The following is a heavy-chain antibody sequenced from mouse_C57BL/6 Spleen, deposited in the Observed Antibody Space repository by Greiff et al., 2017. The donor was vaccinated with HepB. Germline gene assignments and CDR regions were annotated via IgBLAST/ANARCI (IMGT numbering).Heavy chain of an antibody. D-gene: IGHD2-5*01. CDR3: ARRAGDSNYDAMDY. J-gene: IGHJ4*01. CDR1: GFSLSTSGMG. CDR2: IYWDDDN. V-gene: IGHV8-12*01. Sequence: QVTLKVSGPGLLQSSQTLSLTCSFSGFSLSTSGMGVSWIRQPSGKGLEWLAHIYWDDDNRYNPSLKSRLTISKDTSRNQVFLKITSVDTADTATYYCARRAGDSNYDAMDYWGQGTSVTVSS.